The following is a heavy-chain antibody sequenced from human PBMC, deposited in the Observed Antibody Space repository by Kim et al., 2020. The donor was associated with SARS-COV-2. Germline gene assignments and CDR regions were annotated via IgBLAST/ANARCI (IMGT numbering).Heavy chain of an antibody. CDR2: INPSGGST. CDR3: ARDLSRFVDLWGIVGASPLSNDMDV. CDR1: GYTFTSYY. D-gene: IGHD1-26*01. Sequence: ASVKVSCKASGYTFTSYYMHWVRQAPGQGLEWMGIINPSGGSTSYAQKFQGRVTMTRDTSTSTVYMELSSLRSEDTAVYYCARDLSRFVDLWGIVGASPLSNDMDVWGQETTVTVSS. J-gene: IGHJ6*02. V-gene: IGHV1-46*01.